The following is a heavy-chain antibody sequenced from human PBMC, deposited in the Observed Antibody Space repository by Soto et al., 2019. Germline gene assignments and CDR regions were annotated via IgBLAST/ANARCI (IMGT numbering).Heavy chain of an antibody. CDR2: IYPGDSDT. CDR1: GYSFTTYW. V-gene: IGHV5-51*01. CDR3: ARTAAAGKYYYGIDV. D-gene: IGHD6-13*01. Sequence: LGESLKISCKGSGYSFTTYWIGWVRQMPGKGLEWMGIIYPGDSDTRYSPYFQGQVTISADKSISTAYLQWSSLKASDTAMYYCARTAAAGKYYYGIDVWGQGTTVTVSS. J-gene: IGHJ6*02.